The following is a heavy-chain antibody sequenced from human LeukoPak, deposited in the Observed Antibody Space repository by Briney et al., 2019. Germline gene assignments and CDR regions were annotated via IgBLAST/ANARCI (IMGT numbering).Heavy chain of an antibody. CDR2: IDPHNGGP. CDR3: AREYYDSSGRKHAFDI. D-gene: IGHD3-22*01. V-gene: IGHV1-2*02. CDR1: GYTFTDYY. J-gene: IGHJ3*02. Sequence: ASVKVSCKASGYTFTDYYMPWVRQAPGQGLEWMGWIDPHNGGPNYAQKVQGRVTMTRDTSISTAYVELSRLRSDDTAVYYCAREYYDSSGRKHAFDIWGQGTMVTVSS.